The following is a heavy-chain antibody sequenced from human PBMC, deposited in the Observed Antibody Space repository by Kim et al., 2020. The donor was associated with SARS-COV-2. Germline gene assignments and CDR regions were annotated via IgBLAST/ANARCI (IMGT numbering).Heavy chain of an antibody. CDR1: GFTFSSYA. J-gene: IGHJ4*02. CDR2: ISGSGGST. Sequence: GGSLRLSCAASGFTFSSYAMSWVRQAPGKGLEWVSAISGSGGSTYYADSVKGRFTISRDNSKNTLYLQMNSLRAEDTAEYYCAKRGATYYYDSSGYWPFAYWGQGTLVTVSS. D-gene: IGHD3-22*01. V-gene: IGHV3-23*01. CDR3: AKRGATYYYDSSGYWPFAY.